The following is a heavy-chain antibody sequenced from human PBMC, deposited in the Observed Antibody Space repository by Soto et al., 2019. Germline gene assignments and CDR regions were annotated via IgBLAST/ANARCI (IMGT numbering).Heavy chain of an antibody. CDR1: GFTFDDYA. Sequence: EVQLVESGGGLVQPGRSLRLSCAASGFTFDDYAMHWVRKAPGKGLEWVSGISWNSGSIGYADSVKGRFTISRDNAKNSLYLKMNSLRAEDTALYYCAKATVAAGGGNNMDVWGKGNTVTVSS. CDR2: ISWNSGSI. CDR3: AKATVAAGGGNNMDV. V-gene: IGHV3-9*01. J-gene: IGHJ6*03. D-gene: IGHD6-13*01.